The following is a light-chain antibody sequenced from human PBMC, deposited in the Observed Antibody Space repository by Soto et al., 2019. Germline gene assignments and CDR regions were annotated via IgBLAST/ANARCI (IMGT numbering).Light chain of an antibody. CDR1: SSDVGGYNF. Sequence: QSVLTQPPSASGSPGQSATISCTGTSSDVGGYNFVSWYQQHPGKAPKFMIYGVTKRPSGVPDRFSGSKSGNTASLTVSGLQAEDEADYYCSSYAGGIKWVFGGGTKLTVL. CDR3: SSYAGGIKWV. J-gene: IGLJ3*02. CDR2: GVT. V-gene: IGLV2-8*01.